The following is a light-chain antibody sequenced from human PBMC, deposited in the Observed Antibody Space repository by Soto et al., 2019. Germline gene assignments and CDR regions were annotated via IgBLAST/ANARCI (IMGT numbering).Light chain of an antibody. CDR3: KQRSNWPSWT. V-gene: IGKV3-11*01. CDR1: QTVGSN. Sequence: IVMTQSPATLSVSPGDRATLSCRASQTVGSNLAWYQQKPGQPPRLLIYDASTRATGVPVRFSGSGSGTDFTLTISSLEPEDFAVYYCKQRSNWPSWTFGQGNKVEIX. J-gene: IGKJ1*01. CDR2: DAS.